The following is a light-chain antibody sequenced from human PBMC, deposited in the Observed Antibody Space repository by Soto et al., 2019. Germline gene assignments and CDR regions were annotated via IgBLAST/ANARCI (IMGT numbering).Light chain of an antibody. Sequence: PGERVTLSCRASQSVSSSYLTWYQQKPGQAPRLLIYGASTRATSIPARFSGSGSGTDFTLTISSLQPEDFAVYYCQQDYNSQRFGQGTKVDIK. CDR2: GAS. CDR1: QSVSSSY. CDR3: QQDYNSQR. V-gene: IGKV3D-7*01. J-gene: IGKJ1*01.